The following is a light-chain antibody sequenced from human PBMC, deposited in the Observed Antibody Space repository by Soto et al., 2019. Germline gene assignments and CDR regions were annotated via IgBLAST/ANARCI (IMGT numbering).Light chain of an antibody. CDR1: QSISSW. Sequence: DIQMTQSPSTLSASVGDRVTITCRASQSISSWLAWYQQKPGKAPKLLIYDASSLESGVPSRFSGSGSGTEFTLTISSLQPDDFATYYYQQYNSYETFGQGTKVDIK. J-gene: IGKJ1*01. V-gene: IGKV1-5*01. CDR3: QQYNSYET. CDR2: DAS.